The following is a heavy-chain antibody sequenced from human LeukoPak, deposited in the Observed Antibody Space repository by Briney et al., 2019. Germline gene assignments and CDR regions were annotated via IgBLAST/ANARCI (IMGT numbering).Heavy chain of an antibody. Sequence: GGSLRLSCVASGFTFSDAWMSWVRQAPGKGLEWVGRIKSKIDGGTIDYAAPVKGRFTISRDDSRNTPYLQMNSLKTEDTAVYYCTTRRQDGWWGQGTPVTVSS. J-gene: IGHJ4*02. D-gene: IGHD2-15*01. V-gene: IGHV3-15*01. CDR2: IKSKIDGGTI. CDR1: GFTFSDAW. CDR3: TTRRQDGW.